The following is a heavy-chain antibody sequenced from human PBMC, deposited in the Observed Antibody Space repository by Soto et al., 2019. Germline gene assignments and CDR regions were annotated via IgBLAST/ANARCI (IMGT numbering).Heavy chain of an antibody. Sequence: PGGSLRLSYSASGFTFSGYSVNWVRQAPGKGLEWVSYISSGSKTIYYAESVKGRFTVSRDNARNSQYLQMNSLRDEDTAVYYCAREDILGVRSFDYWGQGTLVTVSS. CDR3: AREDILGVRSFDY. J-gene: IGHJ4*02. CDR1: GFTFSGYS. D-gene: IGHD3-9*01. V-gene: IGHV3-48*02. CDR2: ISSGSKTI.